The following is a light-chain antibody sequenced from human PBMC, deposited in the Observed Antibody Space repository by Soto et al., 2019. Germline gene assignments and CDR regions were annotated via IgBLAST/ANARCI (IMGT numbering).Light chain of an antibody. Sequence: MTQSPSTLSASVGDRVTITCRTSQSVSSNLAWYQQKPGQAPRLLIYGASTRATGIPARFSGSGSGTEFTLTISSLQSEDFAVYYCQQYNNWPPEYIFGQGTKLEIK. CDR3: QQYNNWPPEYI. CDR1: QSVSSN. V-gene: IGKV3-15*01. J-gene: IGKJ2*01. CDR2: GAS.